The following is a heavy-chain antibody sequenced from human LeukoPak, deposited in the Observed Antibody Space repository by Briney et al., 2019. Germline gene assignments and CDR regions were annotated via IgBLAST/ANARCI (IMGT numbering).Heavy chain of an antibody. D-gene: IGHD3-22*01. J-gene: IGHJ6*03. CDR2: IKQEGSEK. CDR3: ARAEYYYDSSGSNHYYYYYMDV. CDR1: GFTFSSYW. Sequence: GGSLRLSCAASGFTFSSYWMSWVRQAPGKGLEWVANIKQEGSEKYYVDSVKGRFTISRDNAKNSLYLQMNSLRAEDTAVYYCARAEYYYDSSGSNHYYYYYMDVWGKGTTVTVSS. V-gene: IGHV3-7*01.